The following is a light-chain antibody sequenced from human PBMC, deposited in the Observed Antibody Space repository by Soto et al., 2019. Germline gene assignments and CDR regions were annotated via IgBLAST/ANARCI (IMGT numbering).Light chain of an antibody. V-gene: IGKV2-28*01. CDR2: LGS. J-gene: IGKJ1*01. CDR1: QSLLHSNGYNY. CDR3: MQAQQTPRT. Sequence: DIVMTQSPLSLPVTPGEPASISCRSSQSLLHSNGYNYLDWYLQKPGQSPQLLIYLGSNRSSGVPDRFSGSGSGTDFTLKISRVEAEDVGVYYWMQAQQTPRTFGQGTKVEIK.